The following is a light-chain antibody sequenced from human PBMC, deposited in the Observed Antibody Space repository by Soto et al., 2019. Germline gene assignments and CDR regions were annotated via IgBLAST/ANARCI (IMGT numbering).Light chain of an antibody. J-gene: IGKJ1*01. CDR3: QSYRNFSWT. CDR2: DVS. CDR1: QSVSAW. Sequence: DIQMTQSPSTLSASVVDRVTITCRASQSVSAWLAWYQQKPGKAPKFLMYDVSTLESGVPLRFSGSGSGTEFTLTINSLQPDDFATYYCQSYRNFSWTFGQGTKVDIK. V-gene: IGKV1-5*01.